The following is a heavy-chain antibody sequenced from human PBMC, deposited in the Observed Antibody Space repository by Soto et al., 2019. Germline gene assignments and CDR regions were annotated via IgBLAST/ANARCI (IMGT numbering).Heavy chain of an antibody. CDR2: IYWDVDK. D-gene: IGHD4-17*01. CDR3: AHRRYGDYTFDY. CDR1: GFSLSTSGVG. J-gene: IGHJ4*02. Sequence: QITLKESGPTLVKPTQTLTLTCTFSGFSLSTSGVGMGWIRQPPGKALEWLALIYWDVDKRYSPSLKSRLTITKDTSKNQVVLTMTNMDPVDTATYYCAHRRYGDYTFDYWGPGTLVTVSS. V-gene: IGHV2-5*02.